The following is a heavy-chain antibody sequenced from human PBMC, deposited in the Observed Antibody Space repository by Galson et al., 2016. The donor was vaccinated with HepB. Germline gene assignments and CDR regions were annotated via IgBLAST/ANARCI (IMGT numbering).Heavy chain of an antibody. V-gene: IGHV3-20*04. Sequence: SLRLSCAASGFKFDDYGMSWVRQAPGKGLEWVSGINWNGGSTGYVDSVKGRFTISRDNAKNSLYLQMNSLRAEDTALYYCARATPYYDILTGYYNYYFDYWGLGILVTVSS. CDR3: ARATPYYDILTGYYNYYFDY. CDR1: GFKFDDYG. CDR2: INWNGGST. J-gene: IGHJ4*02. D-gene: IGHD3-9*01.